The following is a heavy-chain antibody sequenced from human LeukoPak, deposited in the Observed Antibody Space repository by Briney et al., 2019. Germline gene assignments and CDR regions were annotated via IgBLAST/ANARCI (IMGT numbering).Heavy chain of an antibody. CDR2: VRDNGES. V-gene: IGHV4-59*08. Sequence: SETLSLTCTVSGGSINTYYWSWIRQPPGKGLEWIAYVRDNGESNYNPSLKSRVAISLDTAHNQISLRQNFVTAADTAIYFCVLQPANTVAFDIWGLGTMVTVSS. CDR1: GGSINTYY. CDR3: VLQPANTVAFDI. J-gene: IGHJ3*02. D-gene: IGHD4-11*01.